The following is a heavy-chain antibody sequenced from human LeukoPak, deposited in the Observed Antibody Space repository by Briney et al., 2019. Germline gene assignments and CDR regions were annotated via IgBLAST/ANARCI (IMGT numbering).Heavy chain of an antibody. D-gene: IGHD3-3*01. Sequence: SETLSLTWAVDGGSFSDYYWSWIRQPPGKGLEWIGEIIQTGGTNHNPSLKSRVSISVDTSKNQFSLKLSSVTAADTAVYYCARRGNYYFWSGYYFYYYMDVWGKGTTVTVSS. J-gene: IGHJ6*03. CDR1: GGSFSDYY. CDR2: IIQTGGT. V-gene: IGHV4-34*12. CDR3: ARRGNYYFWSGYYFYYYMDV.